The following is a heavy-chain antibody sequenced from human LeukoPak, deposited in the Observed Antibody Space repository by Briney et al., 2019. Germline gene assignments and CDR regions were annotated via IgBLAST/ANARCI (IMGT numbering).Heavy chain of an antibody. V-gene: IGHV5-51*01. CDR1: GYSFTSYW. Sequence: GESLKISCKGSGYSFTSYWIGWVRQMPGKGLEWMGIIYPGDSDTRYSPSFQGQVTISADKSISTAYLQWSSLKASDTAMYYCARPHAMGDLAMIGADDAFDIWGQGTMVTVSS. CDR2: IYPGDSDT. CDR3: ARPHAMGDLAMIGADDAFDI. D-gene: IGHD3-22*01. J-gene: IGHJ3*02.